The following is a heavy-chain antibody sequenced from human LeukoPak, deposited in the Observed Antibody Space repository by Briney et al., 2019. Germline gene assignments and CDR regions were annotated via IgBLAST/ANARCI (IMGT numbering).Heavy chain of an antibody. CDR1: GGSFSGYY. D-gene: IGHD6-19*01. CDR3: ARVDGYSSGWYYYYYMDV. V-gene: IGHV4-34*01. J-gene: IGHJ6*03. CDR2: INHSGST. Sequence: SETLSLTCAVYGGSFSGYYWSWIRQPPGKGLEWIGEINHSGSTNYNPSLKSRVTISVDTSKNQFSLKLSSVTAADTAVYYCARVDGYSSGWYYYYYMDVWGKGTTVTVSS.